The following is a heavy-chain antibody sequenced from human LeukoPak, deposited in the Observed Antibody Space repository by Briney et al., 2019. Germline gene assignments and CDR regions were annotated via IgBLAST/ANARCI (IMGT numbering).Heavy chain of an antibody. Sequence: GASVKVSCKHSGYTFTIYVIYWVRPAIEQGLEWMGWMNPISGNTGYAQKFQGRFTMTRNTSISTAYMEMSSLRSEDTAVYYCAVFPSEAYYYYYYMDVWGKGTTVTVSS. D-gene: IGHD3-10*01. CDR2: MNPISGNT. CDR1: GYTFTIYV. CDR3: AVFPSEAYYYYYYMDV. J-gene: IGHJ6*03. V-gene: IGHV1-8*01.